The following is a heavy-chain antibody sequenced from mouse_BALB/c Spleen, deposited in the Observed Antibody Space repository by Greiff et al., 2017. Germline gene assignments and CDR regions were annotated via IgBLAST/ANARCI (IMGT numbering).Heavy chain of an antibody. CDR2: IWAGGST. CDR3: ARDRYDYLAY. J-gene: IGHJ3*01. CDR1: GFSFTSYA. V-gene: IGHV2-9*02. Sequence: VQLMQSGPGLVAPSQSLSITCTVSGFSFTSYAVPWVRQPPGKGLEWLGVIWAGGSTNYNSALMCRLSISKDNSKSHIFLKMSSLQTDDTAMYYCARDRYDYLAYWGQGTLVTVSA. D-gene: IGHD2-4*01.